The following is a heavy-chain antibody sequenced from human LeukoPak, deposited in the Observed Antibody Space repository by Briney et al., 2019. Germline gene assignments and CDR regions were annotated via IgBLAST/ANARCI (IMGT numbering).Heavy chain of an antibody. CDR2: IRYDGSNK. J-gene: IGHJ6*03. D-gene: IGHD2-2*01. V-gene: IGHV3-30*02. CDR1: GFTFSSYG. Sequence: PGGSLRLSCAASGFTFSSYGMHWVRQAPGKGLEWVAFIRYDGSNKYYADSVKGRFTISRDNSKNTLYLQMNSLRAEDTAVYYCARGNTVLVTGAPYYYYMDVWAKGPRSSSP. CDR3: ARGNTVLVTGAPYYYYMDV.